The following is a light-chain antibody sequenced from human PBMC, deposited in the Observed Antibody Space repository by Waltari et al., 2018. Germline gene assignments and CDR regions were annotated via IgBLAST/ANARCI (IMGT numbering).Light chain of an antibody. CDR2: DAS. CDR1: QGIDNW. V-gene: IGKV1-12*01. J-gene: IGKJ1*01. Sequence: DIQMTQSPSSVSASVGDRVTITCRASQGIDNWLAWYHLKPGKAPKLLMYDASSLQSGVPSRFSGSGSGTDFTLTISNLQPEDFATYFCQQANDFPPTFGQGTEVEVK. CDR3: QQANDFPPT.